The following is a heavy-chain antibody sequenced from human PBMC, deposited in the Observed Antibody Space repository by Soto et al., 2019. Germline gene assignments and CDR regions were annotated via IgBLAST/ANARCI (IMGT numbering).Heavy chain of an antibody. J-gene: IGHJ4*02. D-gene: IGHD6-6*01. CDR3: AREGQIIAARHPLDY. V-gene: IGHV1-69*01. CDR2: IIPIFGTA. CDR1: GGTFSSYA. Sequence: QVQLVQSGAEVKKPGSSVKVSCKASGGTFSSYAISWVRQAPGQGLEWMGGIIPIFGTANYAQKFQGRVTMTAEEPTSTAYMELSSLRSEDTAWYYCAREGQIIAARHPLDYWGQGTLVTVSS.